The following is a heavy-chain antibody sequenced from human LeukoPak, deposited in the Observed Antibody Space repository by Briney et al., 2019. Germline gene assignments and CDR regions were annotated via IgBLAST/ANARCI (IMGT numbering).Heavy chain of an antibody. CDR3: ARDYGGNLAFDI. D-gene: IGHD4-23*01. V-gene: IGHV3-20*04. J-gene: IGHJ3*02. Sequence: GGSLRLSCAASGFTFDDYGMSWVRQAPGKGLEWVSSINWNGGSTGYADSVKGRFTISRDNAKNSLYLQMNSLRAEDTAVYYCARDYGGNLAFDIWGQGTMVTVSS. CDR1: GFTFDDYG. CDR2: INWNGGST.